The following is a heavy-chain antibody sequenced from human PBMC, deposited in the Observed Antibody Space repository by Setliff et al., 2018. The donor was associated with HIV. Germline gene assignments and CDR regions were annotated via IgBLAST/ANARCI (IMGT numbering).Heavy chain of an antibody. CDR3: ARRSHSVGTSWPFGH. Sequence: SVKVSCKASGYTFMNFAMHWVRQASGQGLEWMGWINPNTGNPMYAQGFTGRFVFSLDTSVSTAYLQISSLEAQDTGVYYCARRSHSVGTSWPFGHWGQGTQVTVSS. V-gene: IGHV7-4-1*02. CDR2: INPNTGNP. D-gene: IGHD6-13*01. CDR1: GYTFMNFA. J-gene: IGHJ4*02.